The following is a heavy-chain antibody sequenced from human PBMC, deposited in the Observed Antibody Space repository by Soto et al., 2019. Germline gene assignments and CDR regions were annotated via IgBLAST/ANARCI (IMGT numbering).Heavy chain of an antibody. V-gene: IGHV3-23*01. D-gene: IGHD6-13*01. J-gene: IGHJ4*02. CDR1: GFTFGNFA. CDR3: ARGLAAGGTGGLTYYFDF. CDR2: ISGSGDRT. Sequence: EVQLLESGGGLVQPGGSLRLSCAVSGFTFGNFAMSWVRQPPGGGLEWVGGISGSGDRTYFADSVKGRFTLSRDNSRDTLYLQLNSLRGEDTAVYFCARGLAAGGTGGLTYYFDFWGQGTLVTVSP.